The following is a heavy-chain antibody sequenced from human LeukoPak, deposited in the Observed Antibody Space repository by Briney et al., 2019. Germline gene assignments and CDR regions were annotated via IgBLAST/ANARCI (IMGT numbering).Heavy chain of an antibody. CDR2: IRYDGSNK. Sequence: QSGGSLRLSCAASGFTFSSYGMHWVRQAPGKGLEWVAFIRYDGSNKYYADSVKGRFTISRDNSKNTLYLQMNSLRDDDTAVYYCAKRSPVAGNYFDYWGQGTLVTVSS. D-gene: IGHD6-19*01. J-gene: IGHJ4*02. CDR3: AKRSPVAGNYFDY. CDR1: GFTFSSYG. V-gene: IGHV3-30*02.